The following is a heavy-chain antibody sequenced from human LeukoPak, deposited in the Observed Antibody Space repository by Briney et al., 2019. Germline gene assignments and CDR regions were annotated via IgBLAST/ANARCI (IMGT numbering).Heavy chain of an antibody. CDR3: ATPPLCSSTSCKYSKRDY. CDR2: ISSSSSYI. V-gene: IGHV3-21*01. Sequence: GGSPRLSCAASGFTFSSYSMNWVRQAPGKGLEWVSSISSSSSYIYYADSVKGRFTISRDNAKNSLYLQMNSLRAEDTAVYYCATPPLCSSTSCKYSKRDYWGQGTLVTVSS. CDR1: GFTFSSYS. J-gene: IGHJ4*02. D-gene: IGHD2-2*01.